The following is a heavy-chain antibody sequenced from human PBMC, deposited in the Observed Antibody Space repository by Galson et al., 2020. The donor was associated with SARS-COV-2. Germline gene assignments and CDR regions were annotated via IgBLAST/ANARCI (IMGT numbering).Heavy chain of an antibody. CDR3: AGLVVPIGPPGAFDI. Sequence: SETLSLTCTVSGGSISSGGYYWSWIRQHPGKGLEWIGYIYYSGSTYYNPSLKSLVTISVDTSKNQFSLKLSSVTAADTAVYYCAGLVVPIGPPGAFDIWGQGTRVTFSS. J-gene: IGHJ3*02. V-gene: IGHV4-31*01. CDR2: IYYSGST. CDR1: GGSISSGGYY. D-gene: IGHD3-22*01.